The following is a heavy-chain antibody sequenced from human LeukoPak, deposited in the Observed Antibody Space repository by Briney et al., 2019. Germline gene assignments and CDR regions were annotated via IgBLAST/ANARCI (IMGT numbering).Heavy chain of an antibody. V-gene: IGHV3-20*04. CDR2: INWNGGST. CDR3: AKDGRRGYYYDSSGYPHGAFDI. Sequence: GGSLRLSCAASGFTFDDYGMSWVRQAPGKGLEWVSGINWNGGSTGYADSVKGRFTISRDNAKNTLYLQMNSLRAEDTAVYYCAKDGRRGYYYDSSGYPHGAFDIWGQGTMVTVSS. CDR1: GFTFDDYG. D-gene: IGHD3-22*01. J-gene: IGHJ3*02.